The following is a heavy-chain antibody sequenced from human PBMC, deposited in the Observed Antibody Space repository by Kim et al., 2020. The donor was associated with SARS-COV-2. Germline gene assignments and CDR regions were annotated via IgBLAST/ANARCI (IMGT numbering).Heavy chain of an antibody. CDR2: ITSSGDTI. D-gene: IGHD1-26*01. CDR3: ARDPVRRVAYNFDY. J-gene: IGHJ4*02. V-gene: IGHV3-11*01. CDR1: GFTFSDYY. Sequence: GGSLRLSCAASGFTFSDYYMSWFRQTPGKGLEWLSHITSSGDTISYADPVKGRFIISRDNANKYLYLQMNSLRAEDTAVYYCARDPVRRVAYNFDYWGQG.